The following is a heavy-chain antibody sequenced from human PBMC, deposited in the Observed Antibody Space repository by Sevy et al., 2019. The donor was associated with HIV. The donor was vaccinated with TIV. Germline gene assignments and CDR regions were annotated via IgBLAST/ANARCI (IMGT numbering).Heavy chain of an antibody. J-gene: IGHJ2*01. D-gene: IGHD4-17*01. CDR3: ARQAYGDYVAWYFDL. CDR1: GGSISCSSYF. CDR2: IYYSGST. V-gene: IGHV4-39*01. Sequence: SETLSLTCTVSGGSISCSSYFWGWIRQPPGRGLEWIGSIYYSGSTYFNPSLKSRVTISVDTSKNQFSLKLRSVTASDTAVYYCARQAYGDYVAWYFDLWGPGTLVTVSS.